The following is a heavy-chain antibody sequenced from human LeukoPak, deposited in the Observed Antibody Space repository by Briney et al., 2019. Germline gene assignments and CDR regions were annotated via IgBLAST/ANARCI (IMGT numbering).Heavy chain of an antibody. CDR3: ARDRWAYSNPPFDY. V-gene: IGHV1-18*01. CDR2: ISAYNGNT. D-gene: IGHD4-11*01. CDR1: GYTFTNYG. Sequence: ASVKVSCKASGYTFTNYGISWVRQAPGQGLEWMGWISAYNGNTKYAQKLQGRVTMTTDTSTSTAYMELRSLRSDDTAVYYCARDRWAYSNPPFDYWGQGTLVTVSS. J-gene: IGHJ4*02.